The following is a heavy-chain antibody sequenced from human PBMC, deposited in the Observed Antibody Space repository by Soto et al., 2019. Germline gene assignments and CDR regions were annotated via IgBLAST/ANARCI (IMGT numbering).Heavy chain of an antibody. CDR3: VSPHSESSNAFDL. CDR1: GFSFSHYA. Sequence: GGSLRLSCAASGFSFSHYAMHWVRQPPGRGLEWVALISYDGENQYFTDSVRGRFTISRDNSKTAVYLEMNDLRLDDTATYYCVSPHSESSNAFDLWGQGTLVTVSS. D-gene: IGHD3-10*01. CDR2: ISYDGENQ. J-gene: IGHJ5*02. V-gene: IGHV3-30*04.